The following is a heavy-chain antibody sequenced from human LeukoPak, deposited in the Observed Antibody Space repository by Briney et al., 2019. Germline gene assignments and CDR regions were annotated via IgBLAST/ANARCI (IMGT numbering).Heavy chain of an antibody. V-gene: IGHV3-21*05. Sequence: GGSLRLSCAASGFTFSSYSMNWVRQAPGKGLEWVSYISSDSSHIYYADSVKGRFTISRDNAKNSLYLQMYSLRVEDTAVYYCAREMATSNYDAFDIWGQGTMVTVSS. CDR2: ISSDSSHI. CDR1: GFTFSSYS. D-gene: IGHD5-24*01. J-gene: IGHJ3*02. CDR3: AREMATSNYDAFDI.